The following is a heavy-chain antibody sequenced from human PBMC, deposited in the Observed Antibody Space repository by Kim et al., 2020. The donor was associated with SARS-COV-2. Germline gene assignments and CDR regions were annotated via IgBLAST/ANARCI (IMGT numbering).Heavy chain of an antibody. J-gene: IGHJ4*02. Sequence: DSVKGRFTISRDNAKNSLYLQMNSLRAEDTALYYCAKDFDTMIVGSPPDYWGQGTLVTVSS. D-gene: IGHD3-22*01. V-gene: IGHV3-9*01. CDR3: AKDFDTMIVGSPPDY.